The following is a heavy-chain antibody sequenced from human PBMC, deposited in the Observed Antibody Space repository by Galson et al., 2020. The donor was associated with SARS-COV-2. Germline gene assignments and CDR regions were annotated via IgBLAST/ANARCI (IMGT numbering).Heavy chain of an antibody. CDR3: AKDDKYCSGSSCSMYSLHNWFET. CDR2: ISYDGSDI. Sequence: GGSLRLSCAASGLTFSNYGFHWVRQAPGKGLEWVAVISYDGSDIFYGDSVKGRFTISRDSSKNTVYLQMDSLRAEDTAVYYCAKDDKYCSGSSCSMYSLHNWFETWGQGTLVTVSS. CDR1: GLTFSNYG. D-gene: IGHD2-15*01. J-gene: IGHJ5*02. V-gene: IGHV3-30*18.